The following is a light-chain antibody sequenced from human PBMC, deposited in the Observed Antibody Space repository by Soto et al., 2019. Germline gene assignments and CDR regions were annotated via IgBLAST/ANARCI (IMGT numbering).Light chain of an antibody. J-gene: IGKJ1*01. CDR1: QRFXNNY. CDR2: CAA. Sequence: IGLTQSTGKLSMSPGERATLPCTASQRFXNNYLAWYRQKPGQAPRLRXACAANIATGSPDSLSGSGSVTDFPLTTSRLEPEYCAVYFCQQYEMAPWTFGLGTKVDIK. CDR3: QQYEMAPWT. V-gene: IGKV3-20*01.